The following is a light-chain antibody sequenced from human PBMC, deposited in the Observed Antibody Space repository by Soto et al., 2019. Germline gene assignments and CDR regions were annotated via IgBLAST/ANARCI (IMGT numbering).Light chain of an antibody. CDR1: QSVRSSY. CDR2: DGS. V-gene: IGKV3D-20*01. CDR3: QQYDNSAPLS. J-gene: IGKJ4*01. Sequence: EIVLTQSPATLSLSPGDRATLSCGASQSVRSSYVAWYQQKAGLAPRLLIYDGSSRASGIPDRFSGSGSGTDFTLTIGRLEPEDFALCYCQQYDNSAPLSFGGGTKVEMK.